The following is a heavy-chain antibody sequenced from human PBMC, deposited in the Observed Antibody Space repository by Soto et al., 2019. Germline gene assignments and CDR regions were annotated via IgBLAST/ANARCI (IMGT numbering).Heavy chain of an antibody. CDR1: GYTFTSYA. CDR3: ARDFSEAAVYHDYYYYGMDV. D-gene: IGHD2-2*01. V-gene: IGHV1-3*01. CDR2: INAGNGKT. J-gene: IGHJ6*02. Sequence: QVQLVQSGAEVKKPAASVKVSCKASGYTFTSYAMHWVRQAPGQRLEWMGWINAGNGKTTYSQKFQGRVIITRDTSASTAYMELSSLRSEDTAVYYCARDFSEAAVYHDYYYYGMDVWGQGTTVTVSS.